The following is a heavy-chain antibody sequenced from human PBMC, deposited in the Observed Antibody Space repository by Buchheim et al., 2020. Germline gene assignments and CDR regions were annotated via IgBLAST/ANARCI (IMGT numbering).Heavy chain of an antibody. CDR3: ARVYPVGPGYYYHYGMDV. CDR2: ISSSGRTI. V-gene: IGHV3-48*03. D-gene: IGHD2-2*01. CDR1: GFTFSSYE. Sequence: EVQLVESGGGLVQPGGSLRLSCAASGFTFSSYEMNWVRQAPGKGLEGVSYISSSGRTIYYADSVKGRFTISRDNAKNSLYMQMNSLRAEDTAVYYCARVYPVGPGYYYHYGMDVWGQGTT. J-gene: IGHJ6*02.